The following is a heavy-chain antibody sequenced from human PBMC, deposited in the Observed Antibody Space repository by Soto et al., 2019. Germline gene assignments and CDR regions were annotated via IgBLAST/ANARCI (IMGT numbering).Heavy chain of an antibody. Sequence: ASVKVSCKASGYTFTSYGISWVRQAPGQGLEWMGWISAYNGNTNYAQKLQGRVTMTTDTSTSTAYMELRSLRSDDTAVYYCARRMAVAAYEAFDYWGQGTLVTVSS. J-gene: IGHJ4*02. CDR1: GYTFTSYG. V-gene: IGHV1-18*01. CDR2: ISAYNGNT. D-gene: IGHD6-19*01. CDR3: ARRMAVAAYEAFDY.